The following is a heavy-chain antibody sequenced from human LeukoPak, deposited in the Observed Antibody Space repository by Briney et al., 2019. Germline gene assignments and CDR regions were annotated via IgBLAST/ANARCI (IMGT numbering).Heavy chain of an antibody. J-gene: IGHJ4*02. Sequence: GGSLRLSCAASGFTVSSNYMSWVRQAPGKGLEWVSVIYSAGSTYYADSVKGRFTISRDNSKNTLYLQMNSLRAEDTAVYYCARGGNLYSSSSFDYWGQGTLVTVSS. CDR3: ARGGNLYSSSSFDY. V-gene: IGHV3-53*01. CDR2: IYSAGST. CDR1: GFTVSSNY. D-gene: IGHD6-6*01.